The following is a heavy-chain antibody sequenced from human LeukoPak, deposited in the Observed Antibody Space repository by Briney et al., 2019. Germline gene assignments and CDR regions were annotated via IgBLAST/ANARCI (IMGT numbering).Heavy chain of an antibody. J-gene: IGHJ4*02. CDR2: IRYDGTNE. CDR1: GFTLSSYS. V-gene: IGHV3-30*02. Sequence: PGGSLRLSCVASGFTLSSYSMSWVRQAPGKGLEWVAFIRYDGTNEYYADSVKGRFTISRDNPKNTLSLQMNSLRTEDTGVYYCAKAPGAYSSSSSGEDYWGQGTLVTVSS. CDR3: AKAPGAYSSSSSGEDY. D-gene: IGHD6-6*01.